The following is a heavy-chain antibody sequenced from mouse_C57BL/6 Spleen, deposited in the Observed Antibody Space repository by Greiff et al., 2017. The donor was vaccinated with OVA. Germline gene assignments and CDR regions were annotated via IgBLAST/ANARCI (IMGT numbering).Heavy chain of an antibody. CDR3: AREDTTAFDY. V-gene: IGHV5-4*01. D-gene: IGHD1-2*01. J-gene: IGHJ2*01. Sequence: EVQLVESGGGLVKPGGSLKLSCAASGFTFSSYAMSWVRQTPEKRLEWVATISDGGSYTYYPDNVKGRFTISRDNAKNNLYLQMSHLKSEDTAMYYCAREDTTAFDYWGQGTTLTVSS. CDR1: GFTFSSYA. CDR2: ISDGGSYT.